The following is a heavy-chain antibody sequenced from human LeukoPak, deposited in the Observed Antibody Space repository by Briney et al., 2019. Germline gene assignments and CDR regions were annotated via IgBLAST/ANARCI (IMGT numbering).Heavy chain of an antibody. V-gene: IGHV3-7*01. D-gene: IGHD3-22*01. Sequence: GGSLRLSCAASGFTFSSYWMTWVRQAPGKGLEWVANINQNGSETYYVDSVKGRFTMSRDNAKNSLYLQMNGLRAADTAVYYYARKKYYYDTSTYGWFDPWGQGTLVTVSS. CDR1: GFTFSSYW. J-gene: IGHJ5*02. CDR3: ARKKYYYDTSTYGWFDP. CDR2: INQNGSET.